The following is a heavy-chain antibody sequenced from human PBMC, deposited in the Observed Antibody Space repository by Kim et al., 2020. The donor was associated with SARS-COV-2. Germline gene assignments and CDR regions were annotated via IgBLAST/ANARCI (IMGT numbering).Heavy chain of an antibody. V-gene: IGHV3-30*03. J-gene: IGHJ4*02. CDR3: ARDRGGRNGFYY. CDR1: GFTFSSYG. Sequence: GGSLRLSCAASGFTFSSYGMHWVRQAPGKGLEWVAVISYDGSNKYYADSVKGRFTISRDNSKNTLYLQMNSLRAEDTAVYYCARDRGGRNGFYYWVQVT. CDR2: ISYDGSNK. D-gene: IGHD3-3*01.